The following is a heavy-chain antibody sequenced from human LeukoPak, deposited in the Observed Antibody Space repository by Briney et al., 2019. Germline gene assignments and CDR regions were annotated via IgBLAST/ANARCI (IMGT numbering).Heavy chain of an antibody. CDR2: IYYSGTT. J-gene: IGHJ4*02. V-gene: IGHV4-39*07. CDR1: GGSFSSSSYY. CDR3: ARVPYYYGSGSFSY. D-gene: IGHD3-10*01. Sequence: PSETLSLTCTVSGGSFSSSSYYWGWIRQPPGKGLDWIGSIYYSGTTYYSPSLKSRATISIDTSQNHFSLKVTSVTAADTAVYYCARVPYYYGSGSFSYWGQGTLVTVSS.